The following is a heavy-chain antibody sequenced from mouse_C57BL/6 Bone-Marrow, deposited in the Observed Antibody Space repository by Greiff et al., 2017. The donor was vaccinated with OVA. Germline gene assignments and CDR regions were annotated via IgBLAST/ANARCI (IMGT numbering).Heavy chain of an antibody. J-gene: IGHJ3*01. CDR3: AKTYYYGSSSFAY. D-gene: IGHD1-1*01. V-gene: IGHV2-5*01. Sequence: QVQLQQSGPGLVQPSQSLSITCTVSGFSLTSYGVHWVRQSPGKGLEWLGVIWRGGSTDYNAAFMSRLSITKDNSNSQVFFKMTSLQADDTAIYYCAKTYYYGSSSFAYWGQGTLVTVSA. CDR1: GFSLTSYG. CDR2: IWRGGST.